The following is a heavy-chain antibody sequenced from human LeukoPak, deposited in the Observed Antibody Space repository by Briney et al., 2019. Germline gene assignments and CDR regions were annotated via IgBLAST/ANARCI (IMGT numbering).Heavy chain of an antibody. V-gene: IGHV3-23*01. CDR1: GFTVSSNY. CDR3: AVMHRYYDGSGYWVQ. D-gene: IGHD3-22*01. CDR2: ITGSGAGT. J-gene: IGHJ4*02. Sequence: GGSLRLSCAASGFTVSSNYMSWVRQAPGKGLEWVSPITGSGAGTYYADSVKGRFTISRDNSKNTLYLQMNTLRAEDTAVYYCAVMHRYYDGSGYWVQWGQGTLVTVSS.